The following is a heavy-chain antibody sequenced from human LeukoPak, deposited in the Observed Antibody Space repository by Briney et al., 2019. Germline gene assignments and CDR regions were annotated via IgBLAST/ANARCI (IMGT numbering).Heavy chain of an antibody. CDR1: GFTFSSYE. J-gene: IGHJ4*02. CDR2: IGTAGDT. Sequence: GGSLRLSCAASGFTFSSYEMHWVRQATGKGLEWVSAIGTAGDTYYPGSVKGRFTISRESAKNSLYLQMNSLRAGDTAVYYCARAYGYGYGGSAPFDYWGQGTLVTVSS. CDR3: ARAYGYGYGGSAPFDY. V-gene: IGHV3-13*01. D-gene: IGHD5-12*01.